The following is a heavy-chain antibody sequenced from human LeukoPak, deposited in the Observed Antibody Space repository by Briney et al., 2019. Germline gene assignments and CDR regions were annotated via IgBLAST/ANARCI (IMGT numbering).Heavy chain of an antibody. Sequence: GASVKVSRKASGYTFTSYYMHWVRQAPGQGLEWMGIINPSGGSTSYAQKFQGRVTMTRDTSTSTVYMELSSLRSEDTAVYYCAKDLYGDYDFDCWGQGTLVTVSS. J-gene: IGHJ4*02. CDR1: GYTFTSYY. V-gene: IGHV1-46*01. CDR2: INPSGGST. CDR3: AKDLYGDYDFDC. D-gene: IGHD4-17*01.